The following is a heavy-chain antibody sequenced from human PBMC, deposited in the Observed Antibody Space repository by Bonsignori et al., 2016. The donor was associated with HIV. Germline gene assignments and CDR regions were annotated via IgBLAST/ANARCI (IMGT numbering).Heavy chain of an antibody. CDR3: TGLAVSGTSAFDI. D-gene: IGHD5/OR15-5a*01. Sequence: WIRQPPGKGLEWIGFIRSKDYGGTIEYDASVEGRFIISRDDTRNIAYLQMNNLKIEDTALYYCTGLAVSGTSAFDIWGQGTMVTVSS. J-gene: IGHJ3*02. CDR2: IRSKDYGGTI. V-gene: IGHV3-49*02.